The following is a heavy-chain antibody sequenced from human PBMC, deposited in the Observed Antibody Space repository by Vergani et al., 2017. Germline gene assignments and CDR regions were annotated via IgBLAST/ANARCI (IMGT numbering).Heavy chain of an antibody. D-gene: IGHD6-6*01. CDR2: IIPIFGTA. CDR1: GGTFSSYA. V-gene: IGHV1-69*01. CDR3: ARDRGSSGRYYYYGMDV. J-gene: IGHJ6*02. Sequence: QVQLVQSGAEVKKPGSSMKVSCKASGGTFSSYAISWVRQAPGQGLEWMGGIIPIFGTANYAQKFQGRVTITADESTSTAYMELSSLRSEDTAVYYCARDRGSSGRYYYYGMDVWGQGTTVTVSS.